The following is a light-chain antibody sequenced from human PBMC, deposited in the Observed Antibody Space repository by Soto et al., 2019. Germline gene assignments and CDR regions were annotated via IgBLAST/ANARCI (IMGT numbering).Light chain of an antibody. CDR2: DAL. CDR3: QQRSNWPPIT. CDR1: QSVDWY. Sequence: EIVLTQSPAPLYLSPGDRATLSCRASQSVDWYVAWYQQKPGQAPRLLIYDALKRATGTPDRFSGSGSGTDFTLNISSLEPEDFAVYYCQQRSNWPPITFGPGTKVDLK. V-gene: IGKV3-11*01. J-gene: IGKJ3*01.